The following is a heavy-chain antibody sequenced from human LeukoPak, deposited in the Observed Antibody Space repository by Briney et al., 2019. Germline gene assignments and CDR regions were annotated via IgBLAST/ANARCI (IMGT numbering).Heavy chain of an antibody. D-gene: IGHD6-19*01. CDR2: ISGSGAGT. V-gene: IGHV3-23*01. J-gene: IGHJ4*02. CDR3: AKGSYSSGWANRY. CDR1: GFTFSSYA. Sequence: GGSLRLSCAASGFTFSSYAMSRVRQAPGKGLEWVSAISGSGAGTYYADSVKGRFTISRDNSKNTLYLQMNSLRADDTAVYYCAKGSYSSGWANRYWGQGTLVTVSS.